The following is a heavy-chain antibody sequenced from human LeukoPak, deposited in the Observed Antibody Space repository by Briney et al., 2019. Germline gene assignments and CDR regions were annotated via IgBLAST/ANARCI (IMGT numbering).Heavy chain of an antibody. CDR2: INHSGST. J-gene: IGHJ4*02. CDR1: GGSFSGYY. Sequence: TSETLSLTRAVYGGSFSGYYWSWIRQPPGKGLEWIGEINHSGSTNYNPSLKSRVTISVDTSKNQFPLKLSSMTAADTAVYYCARDDCSGGSCYVAYWGQGTLVTVSS. V-gene: IGHV4-34*01. D-gene: IGHD2-15*01. CDR3: ARDDCSGGSCYVAY.